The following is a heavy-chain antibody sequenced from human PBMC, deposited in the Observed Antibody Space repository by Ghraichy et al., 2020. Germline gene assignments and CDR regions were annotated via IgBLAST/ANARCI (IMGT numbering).Heavy chain of an antibody. CDR2: IYYSGCT. D-gene: IGHD3-3*01. V-gene: IGHV4-59*01. CDR1: GGSISSYY. Sequence: SETLSLTCTVSGGSISSYYWSWIRQPPGKGLEWIGYIYYSGCTNYNPSLKSRVTISVDTSKNQFSLKLSSVTAADTAVYYCARDRGYDFWSGPSVWFDPWGQGTLVTVSS. CDR3: ARDRGYDFWSGPSVWFDP. J-gene: IGHJ5*02.